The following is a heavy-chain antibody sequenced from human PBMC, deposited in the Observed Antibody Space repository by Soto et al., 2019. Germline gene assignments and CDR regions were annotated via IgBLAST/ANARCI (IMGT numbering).Heavy chain of an antibody. CDR2: IYYSGSA. CDR1: GGSISSSDYY. V-gene: IGHV4-39*01. J-gene: IGHJ4*02. Sequence: PSETLSLTCTVSGGSISSSDYYWGWIRQPPGKGLEWIGNIYYSGSASYNPSLKSRVTISVDTSKNQVSLKLSSVTAADTAVYICVSGYPWDGFDYRGQGTLVAVSS. CDR3: VSGYPWDGFDY. D-gene: IGHD5-18*01.